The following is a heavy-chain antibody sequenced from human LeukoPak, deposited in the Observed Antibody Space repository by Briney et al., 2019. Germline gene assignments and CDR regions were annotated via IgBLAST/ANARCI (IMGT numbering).Heavy chain of an antibody. J-gene: IGHJ4*02. CDR1: GFTFSDYY. D-gene: IGHD5-18*01. CDR3: ARDQPIGYNYGYPFDN. Sequence: GGSLRLSCAASGFTFSDYYMSWIRQAPGKGLEWVSYISSNGSTIYYADSVKGRFTISRDNAKNSLYLQINNLRVEDTAVYYCARDQPIGYNYGYPFDNWGQGTLVTVSS. V-gene: IGHV3-11*04. CDR2: ISSNGSTI.